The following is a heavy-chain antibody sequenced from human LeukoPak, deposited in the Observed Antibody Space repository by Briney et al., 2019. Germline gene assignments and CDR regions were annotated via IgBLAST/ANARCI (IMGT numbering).Heavy chain of an antibody. CDR2: INHSGST. CDR3: TGYSSSWPPGFDY. Sequence: TSETLSLTCTVSGGSVSSGSYYWSWIRQPPGKGLEWIGEINHSGSTNYNPSLKSRVTISVDTSKNQFSLKLSSVTAADTAVYYCTGYSSSWPPGFDYWGQGTLVTVSS. J-gene: IGHJ4*02. D-gene: IGHD6-13*01. CDR1: GGSVSSGSYY. V-gene: IGHV4-39*07.